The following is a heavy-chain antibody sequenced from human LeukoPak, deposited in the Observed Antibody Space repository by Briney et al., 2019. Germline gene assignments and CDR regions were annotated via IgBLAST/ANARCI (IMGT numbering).Heavy chain of an antibody. D-gene: IGHD1-26*01. J-gene: IGHJ4*02. CDR3: ARDQNRYGVVGATTSADFDY. CDR2: ISAYNGNT. Sequence: ASVKVSCKASGYTFTSYAMNWVRQAPGQGLEWMGWISAYNGNTNYAQKLQGRVTMTTDTSTSTAYMELRSLRSDDTAVYYCARDQNRYGVVGATTSADFDYWGQGTLVTVSS. CDR1: GYTFTSYA. V-gene: IGHV1-18*01.